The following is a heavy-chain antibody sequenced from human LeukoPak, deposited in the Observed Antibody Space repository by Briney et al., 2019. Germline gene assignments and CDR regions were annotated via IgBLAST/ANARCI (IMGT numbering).Heavy chain of an antibody. V-gene: IGHV3-66*01. CDR3: ARDLPKQDSSGYYYGNDAFDI. CDR1: GFTVSSNY. J-gene: IGHJ3*02. D-gene: IGHD3-22*01. CDR2: IYSGGST. Sequence: GGSLRLSCAASGFTVSSNYMSWVRQAPGKGLEWVSVIYSGGSTYYADSVKGRFTISRDNSKNTLYLQMNSLRAEDTAVYYCARDLPKQDSSGYYYGNDAFDIWGQGTMVTVSS.